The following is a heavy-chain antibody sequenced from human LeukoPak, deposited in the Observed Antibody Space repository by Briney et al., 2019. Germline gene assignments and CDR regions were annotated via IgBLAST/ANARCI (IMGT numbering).Heavy chain of an antibody. J-gene: IGHJ4*02. D-gene: IGHD3-10*01. CDR2: IIPIFGTA. V-gene: IGHV1-69*13. CDR3: LSGSGSYWWDFDY. Sequence: SVKVSCKASGGTFSSYAISWVRQAPGQGLEWMGGIIPIFGTANYAQKFQGRVTITADESTSTAYMELSSLRSEDTAVYHCLSGSGSYWWDFDYWGQGTLVTVSS. CDR1: GGTFSSYA.